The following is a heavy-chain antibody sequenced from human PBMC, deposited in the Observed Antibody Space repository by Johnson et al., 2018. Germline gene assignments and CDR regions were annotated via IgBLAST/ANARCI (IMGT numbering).Heavy chain of an antibody. D-gene: IGHD2-21*01. J-gene: IGHJ4*02. CDR1: TFTFSNYA. CDR3: ARGSYLLLPRAFDY. V-gene: IGHV3-30-3*01. Sequence: QVQLVEYGGGVVQPGRSLRLSCAASTFTFSNYAMHWVRQAPGTGLEWVAVISYDGSNKYYSDSVKGRFTISRDNSKNTLYLQMKSLRAGDTAVYYWARGSYLLLPRAFDYWGQGTLVTVSS. CDR2: ISYDGSNK.